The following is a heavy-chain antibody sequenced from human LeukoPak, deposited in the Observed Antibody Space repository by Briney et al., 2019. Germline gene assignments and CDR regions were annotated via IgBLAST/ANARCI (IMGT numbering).Heavy chain of an antibody. Sequence: GGSLRLSCAASGFTFSTYMMNWVRQAPGKGLERVSSLSGRSTYISYADSVKGRFTIYRDNAKNSLYLDMNSLRAEDTAVYYCARGEVGYDFWGQGSLVTVSS. J-gene: IGHJ4*02. CDR1: GFTFSTYM. CDR3: ARGEVGYDF. CDR2: LSGRSTYI. D-gene: IGHD5-12*01. V-gene: IGHV3-21*01.